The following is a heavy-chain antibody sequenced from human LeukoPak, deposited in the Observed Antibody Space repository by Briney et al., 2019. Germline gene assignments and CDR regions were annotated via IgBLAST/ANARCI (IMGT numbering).Heavy chain of an antibody. Sequence: VQLVEAGGGVVQPGRPLRLSCAASGFPFTSYEMDWVRQAPGKGLEWGSYISRSGDTTYYADSVKGRFTISRDNAKNSLYLQMHSLRVGDTAVYYCGVDHWGQGTLVTVSS. V-gene: IGHV3-48*03. J-gene: IGHJ4*02. CDR3: GVDH. CDR1: GFPFTSYE. CDR2: ISRSGDTT.